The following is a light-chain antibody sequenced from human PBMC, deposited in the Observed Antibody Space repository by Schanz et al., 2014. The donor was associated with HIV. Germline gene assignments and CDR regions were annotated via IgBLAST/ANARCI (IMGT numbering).Light chain of an antibody. CDR3: SSYAGTTNFWV. CDR1: SSDVGDYNY. Sequence: QSALTQPPSASGSPGQSVTLSCTGTSSDVGDYNYVSWYQQHPGKAPKIMIYEVSKRPSGVPDRFSGSKSGNTASLTVSGLQAEDEADYYCSSYAGTTNFWVFGGGTKLTVL. V-gene: IGLV2-8*01. CDR2: EVS. J-gene: IGLJ3*02.